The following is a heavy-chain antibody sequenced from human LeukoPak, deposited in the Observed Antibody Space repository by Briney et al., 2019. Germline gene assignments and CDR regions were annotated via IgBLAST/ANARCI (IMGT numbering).Heavy chain of an antibody. Sequence: PGGSLRLSCAASGFTFSSYWMHWVRQAPGKGLVGVSRIKSDGKTNYADSVQGRFTISRDNAKNTVSLQMNSLRAEDTGVYYCARAPSEIGGYYPEYFRHWGQGTLVTVSS. CDR2: IKSDGKT. CDR1: GFTFSSYW. D-gene: IGHD3-22*01. CDR3: ARAPSEIGGYYPEYFRH. J-gene: IGHJ1*01. V-gene: IGHV3-74*01.